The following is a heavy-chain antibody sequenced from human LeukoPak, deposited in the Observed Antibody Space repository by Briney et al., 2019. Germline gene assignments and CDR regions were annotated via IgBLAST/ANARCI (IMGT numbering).Heavy chain of an antibody. CDR2: IYYSGST. CDR1: GGSISSYY. J-gene: IGHJ5*02. V-gene: IGHV4-59*08. D-gene: IGHD2-15*01. CDR3: ARLPLEYCSGSSCYYNWFDP. Sequence: SETLSLTCTVSGGSISSYYWSWIRQPPGKGLEWIGYIYYSGSTNYNPSLKSRVTISVDTSKNQFSLKLSSVTAADTAVYYCARLPLEYCSGSSCYYNWFDPWGQGTLVTVSS.